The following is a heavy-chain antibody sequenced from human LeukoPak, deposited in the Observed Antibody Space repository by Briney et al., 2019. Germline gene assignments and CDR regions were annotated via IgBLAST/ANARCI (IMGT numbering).Heavy chain of an antibody. CDR2: IYYSGST. CDR3: AREDGEIYYFDY. CDR1: GGSISSGGYS. Sequence: SETLSLTCAVSGGSISSGGYSWSWIRQPPGKGLEWIGYIYYSGSTYYNPSLKSRVTISVDRSKNQFSLKLSSVTAADTAVYYCAREDGEIYYFDYWGQGTLVTVSS. V-gene: IGHV4-30-2*01. D-gene: IGHD4-17*01. J-gene: IGHJ4*02.